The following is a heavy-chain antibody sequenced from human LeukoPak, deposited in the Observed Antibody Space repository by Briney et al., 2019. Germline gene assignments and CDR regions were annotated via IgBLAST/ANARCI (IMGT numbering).Heavy chain of an antibody. D-gene: IGHD4/OR15-4a*01. V-gene: IGHV3-23*01. J-gene: IGHJ2*01. CDR1: EFTFSNYA. CDR3: AKGQTDYGADGYPPFDL. Sequence: PGGSLRLSCAASEFTFSNYAMGWVRQAPGRGLEWASAISGSGGGTYYADSVKGRFTISRDNSKDTLYLQMNSLRAEDTAVCSCAKGQTDYGADGYPPFDLWGRGTLVTVSS. CDR2: ISGSGGGT.